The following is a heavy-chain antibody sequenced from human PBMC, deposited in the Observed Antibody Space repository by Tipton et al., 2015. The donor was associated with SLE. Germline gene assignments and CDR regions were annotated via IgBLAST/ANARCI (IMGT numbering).Heavy chain of an antibody. CDR2: VSYSGGT. D-gene: IGHD4-17*01. J-gene: IGHJ4*02. V-gene: IGHV4-59*08. Sequence: TLSLTCTVSGGSISSYYWSWIRQPPGMALEWIGYVSYSGGTSYNPSLKSRVTISVDTPKNQFSLKLTSVTAADTAVYYCARHAGDYAYFDSWGQGILVTVSS. CDR3: ARHAGDYAYFDS. CDR1: GGSISSYY.